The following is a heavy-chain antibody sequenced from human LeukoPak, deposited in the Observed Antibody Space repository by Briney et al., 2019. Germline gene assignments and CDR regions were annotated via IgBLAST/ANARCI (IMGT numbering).Heavy chain of an antibody. J-gene: IGHJ4*02. Sequence: GGSLRPSRAASGFTFTSYAMSWVRHAPGKGLGCVSAISGSGGSTYYADSVKDRFTISRDNSKNTLYLQMNSLRAEDTAVYYCAKDDSSVMGDYWGQGTLVTVSS. CDR1: GFTFTSYA. CDR2: ISGSGGST. V-gene: IGHV3-23*01. D-gene: IGHD3-22*01. CDR3: AKDDSSVMGDY.